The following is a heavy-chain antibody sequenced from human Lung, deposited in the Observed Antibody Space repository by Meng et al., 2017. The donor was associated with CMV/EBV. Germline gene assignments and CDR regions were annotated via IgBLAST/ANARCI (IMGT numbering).Heavy chain of an antibody. CDR1: GFPLRTSR. D-gene: IGHD2-8*01. CDR3: ARGLEENLGWAMGY. V-gene: IGHV3-74*01. Sequence: VEFRGALVQSGESLGLLFTVSGFPLRTSRMPWGRQAAGQGLWWVLRIPVDGKGISYADSVKGRFAISKDDARTSLHLHMNSLRVEDTAVYYCARGLEENLGWAMGYWGQGTLVTVSS. J-gene: IGHJ4*02. CDR2: IPVDGKGI.